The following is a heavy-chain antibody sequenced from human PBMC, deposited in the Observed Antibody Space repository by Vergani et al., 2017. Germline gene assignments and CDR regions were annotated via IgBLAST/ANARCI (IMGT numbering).Heavy chain of an antibody. D-gene: IGHD2-2*02. CDR2: IRSKNDGGTA. CDR3: YTDYHDY. Sequence: EVQVVESGGGLIKPGGSLRLSCVVSGITFKNAWINWVRQAPGKGLEWIGRIRSKNDGGTADYAAPLKGRFTISRDDSKDSAFLLVNNLKTEDTAVYFCYTDYHDYRGQGTLVTVSP. V-gene: IGHV3-15*01. CDR1: GITFKNAW. J-gene: IGHJ4*02.